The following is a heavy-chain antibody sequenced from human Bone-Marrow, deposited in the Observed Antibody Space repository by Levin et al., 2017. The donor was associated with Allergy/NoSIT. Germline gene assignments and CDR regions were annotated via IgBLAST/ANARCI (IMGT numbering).Heavy chain of an antibody. CDR2: IEWDDDK. Sequence: GSGPTLVKPTQTLTLTCTFSGFSLTTTGMRVSWLRQPPGKALEWLARIEWDDDKFYSASLRSRLTISLDTSKNQVFLTMPNLHPAATDTYFCARIPSGRVTSCDYYGMDVWGQGTTVTVSS. CDR1: GFSLTTTGMR. V-gene: IGHV2-70*04. D-gene: IGHD3-3*01. J-gene: IGHJ6*02. CDR3: ARIPSGRVTSCDYYGMDV.